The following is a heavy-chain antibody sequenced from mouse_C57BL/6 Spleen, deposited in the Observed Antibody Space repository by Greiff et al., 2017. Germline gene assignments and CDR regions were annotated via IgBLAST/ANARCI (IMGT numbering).Heavy chain of an antibody. CDR2: IYPRSGNT. Sequence: QVQLKQSGAELARPGDSVKLSCKASGYTFTSYGISWVQQRTGQGLAWIGEIYPRSGNTYYNEPFKGKATLTADKSSSHAYMELRSLTSCDSAFYFCAMEYITTVEAHFDSWGQGTTLTVAS. CDR1: GYTFTSYG. J-gene: IGHJ2*01. D-gene: IGHD1-1*01. CDR3: AMEYITTVEAHFDS. V-gene: IGHV1-81*01.